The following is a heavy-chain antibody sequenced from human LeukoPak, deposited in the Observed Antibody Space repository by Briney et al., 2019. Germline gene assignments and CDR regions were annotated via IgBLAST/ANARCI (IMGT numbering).Heavy chain of an antibody. V-gene: IGHV4-39*01. CDR1: GGSISSSGYY. CDR3: ARIPGMAAAIYYFDY. D-gene: IGHD6-13*01. J-gene: IGHJ4*02. Sequence: SETLSLTCTVSGGSISSSGYYWGWIRQPPGKGLEWIGSIYYSGSTYYNPSLKSRVTISVDTSKNQFSLKLSSVTAADTAVYYCARIPGMAAAIYYFDYWGQGTLVTVSS. CDR2: IYYSGST.